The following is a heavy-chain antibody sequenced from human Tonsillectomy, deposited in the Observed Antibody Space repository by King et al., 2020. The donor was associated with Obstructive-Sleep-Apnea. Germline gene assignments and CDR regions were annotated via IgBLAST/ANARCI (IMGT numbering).Heavy chain of an antibody. V-gene: IGHV3-48*01. CDR3: AREWFGPLNWFDP. Sequence: QLVQSGGGLVQPGGSLRLSCAASGFTFSSYSMNWVRQAPGKGLEWVSYISSSSSSIYYADSVKGRFTISRDNAKNSLYLQMNSLRAEDTAVYYCAREWFGPLNWFDPWGQGTLVTVSS. CDR2: ISSSSSSI. D-gene: IGHD3-10*01. J-gene: IGHJ5*02. CDR1: GFTFSSYS.